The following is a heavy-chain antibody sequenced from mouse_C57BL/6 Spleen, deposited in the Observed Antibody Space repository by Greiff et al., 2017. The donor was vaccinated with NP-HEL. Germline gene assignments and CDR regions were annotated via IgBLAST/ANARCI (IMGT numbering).Heavy chain of an antibody. CDR1: GYTFTSYW. CDR2: INPSSGYT. D-gene: IGHD1-1*01. Sequence: QVQLQQSGAELAKPGASVKLSCKASGYTFTSYWMHWVKQRPGQGLEWIGYINPSSGYTKYNQKFKDKATLTADKSSSTAYMQLSSLTYEDSAVYYCAKYGSSYDYAMDYWGQGTSVTVSS. CDR3: AKYGSSYDYAMDY. V-gene: IGHV1-7*01. J-gene: IGHJ4*01.